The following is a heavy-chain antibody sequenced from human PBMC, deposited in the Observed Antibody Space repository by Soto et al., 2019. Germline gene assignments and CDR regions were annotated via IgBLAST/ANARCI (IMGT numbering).Heavy chain of an antibody. D-gene: IGHD5-18*01. J-gene: IGHJ6*02. CDR3: ARATPGDTKGPGYYYYGMDV. Sequence: SETLSLTCAVYGGSFSGYYWSWIRQPPGKGLEWIGEINHSGSTNYNPSLKGRVTISVDTSKNQFSLKLSSVTAADTAVYYCARATPGDTKGPGYYYYGMDVWGQGTTVTVSS. CDR2: INHSGST. V-gene: IGHV4-34*01. CDR1: GGSFSGYY.